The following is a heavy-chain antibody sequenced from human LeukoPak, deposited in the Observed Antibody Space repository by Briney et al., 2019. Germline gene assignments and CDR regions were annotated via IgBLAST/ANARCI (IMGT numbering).Heavy chain of an antibody. CDR2: IYYSGNT. CDR3: ARFMVGATLDY. J-gene: IGHJ4*02. D-gene: IGHD1-26*01. V-gene: IGHV4-39*07. Sequence: SETLSLTCTVSGGSISSSTYYWGWIRQPPGKGLEWIGSIYYSGNTFYNPSLKSRVTISVETSKNQFSLRLSSVTAADTAVYYCARFMVGATLDYWGQGTLVTVSS. CDR1: GGSISSSTYY.